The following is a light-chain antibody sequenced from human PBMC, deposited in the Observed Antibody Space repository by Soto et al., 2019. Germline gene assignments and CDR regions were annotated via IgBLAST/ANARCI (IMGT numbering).Light chain of an antibody. Sequence: NFMLTQPHSVSESPGKTVSLSCTGSGGSLAGNFVQWYQQRPGSAPKTVIYEDIERPSGVPDRFSGSIDMSSNTASLTISGLKIEDEADYYCQSYDRDKLVVFGGGTKLTVL. CDR1: GGSLAGNF. CDR3: QSYDRDKLVV. CDR2: EDI. J-gene: IGLJ2*01. V-gene: IGLV6-57*02.